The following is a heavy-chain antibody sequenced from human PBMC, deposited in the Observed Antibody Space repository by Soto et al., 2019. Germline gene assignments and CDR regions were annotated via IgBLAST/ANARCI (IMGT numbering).Heavy chain of an antibody. CDR3: AKADDYNNDRPKNS. CDR1: GYSFTGYY. J-gene: IGHJ5*01. Sequence: QVQLVQSGAEVRKPGASVKVSCRASGYSFTGYYMHWVRQAPGQGLEWMGWVNNNSGDTTYAQKFQGRVTMTRDTSISTAYMELNRLRSDDTAVYYCAKADDYNNDRPKNSWVQGTLVTVSS. D-gene: IGHD4-4*01. CDR2: VNNNSGDT. V-gene: IGHV1-2*02.